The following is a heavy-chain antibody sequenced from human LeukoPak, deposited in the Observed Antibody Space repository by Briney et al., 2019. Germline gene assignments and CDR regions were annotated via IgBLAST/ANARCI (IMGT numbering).Heavy chain of an antibody. Sequence: PGGSLRLSCAASGITFSNHAMTWVRQAPGKGLEWVSGITGSGANTYYAESVKGRFTISRDNSKNTLYLQMNSLRAEDTAVYYCARDLCSSTSCLDYWGQGTLVTISS. CDR3: ARDLCSSTSCLDY. V-gene: IGHV3-23*01. CDR1: GITFSNHA. J-gene: IGHJ4*02. D-gene: IGHD2-2*01. CDR2: ITGSGANT.